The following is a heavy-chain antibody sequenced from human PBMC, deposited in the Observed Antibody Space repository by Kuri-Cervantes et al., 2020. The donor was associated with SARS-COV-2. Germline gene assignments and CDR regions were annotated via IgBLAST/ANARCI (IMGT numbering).Heavy chain of an antibody. CDR2: VSWNGSRT. D-gene: IGHD6-13*01. J-gene: IGHJ4*02. CDR3: VRHKAAAGIVAPD. Sequence: CAASGFTFSNSDMNWVRQAPGKGLEWGSVVSWNGSRTHYADSVKGRFIFSRDNSRNFLYQQMNSLRPEDMAVYYCVRHKAAAGIVAPDWGQGTLVTVSS. V-gene: IGHV3-19*01. CDR1: GFTFSNSD.